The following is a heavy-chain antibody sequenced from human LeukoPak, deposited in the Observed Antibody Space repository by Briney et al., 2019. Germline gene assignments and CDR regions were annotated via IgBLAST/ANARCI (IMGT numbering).Heavy chain of an antibody. V-gene: IGHV3-23*01. J-gene: IGHJ4*02. Sequence: GGSLRLSCAASGFTFSSYAMSWVRQAPGKELEWVSGISGSGGRTYYADSVKGRFTISRDNSKNTLHLQMNSLRAEDTAVYYCASGFLDDFWSGHFWGQGTLVTVSS. CDR2: ISGSGGRT. CDR3: ASGFLDDFWSGHF. D-gene: IGHD3-3*01. CDR1: GFTFSSYA.